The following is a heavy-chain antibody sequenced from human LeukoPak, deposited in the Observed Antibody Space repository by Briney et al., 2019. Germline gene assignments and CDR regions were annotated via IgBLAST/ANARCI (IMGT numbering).Heavy chain of an antibody. CDR1: GGSISSYY. Sequence: PSETLSLTCTASGGSISSYYWSWIRQPPGKGLEWIGYIYYSGSTNYNPSLKSRVTISVDTSKNQFSLKLSSVTAADTAVYYCARLVYSSGWYRLDYWGQGTLVTVSS. D-gene: IGHD6-19*01. CDR2: IYYSGST. CDR3: ARLVYSSGWYRLDY. V-gene: IGHV4-59*08. J-gene: IGHJ4*02.